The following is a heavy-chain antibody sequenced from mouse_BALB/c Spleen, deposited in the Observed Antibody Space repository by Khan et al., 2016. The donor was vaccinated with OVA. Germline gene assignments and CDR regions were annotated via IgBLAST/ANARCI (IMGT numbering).Heavy chain of an antibody. D-gene: IGHD2-14*01. Sequence: VELVESGPGLVAPSQSLSITCTVSGFSLSRYNLHWVRQPPGKGLEWLGMIWGGGGTDYNSTLKSRLNISKDNSKSQVLLKMNSLQTDDTAMYYCARAYYRYDGYYAMDYWGLGTSVTVSS. CDR2: IWGGGGT. CDR3: ARAYYRYDGYYAMDY. V-gene: IGHV2-6-4*01. CDR1: GFSLSRYN. J-gene: IGHJ4*01.